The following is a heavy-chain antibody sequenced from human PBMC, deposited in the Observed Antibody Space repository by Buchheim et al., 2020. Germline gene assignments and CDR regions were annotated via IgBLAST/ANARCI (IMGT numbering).Heavy chain of an antibody. J-gene: IGHJ6*02. CDR1: GGSFSGYY. CDR3: ARQDCSGGSCRIMDV. D-gene: IGHD2-15*01. V-gene: IGHV4-34*01. CDR2: INHSGST. Sequence: QVQLQQWGAGLLKPSETLSLTCAVYGGSFSGYYWSWIRQPPGKGLEWMWEINHSGSTNYNPSLKSRVTISVDTSKNQFSLKLSSVTAADTAVYYCARQDCSGGSCRIMDVWGQGTT.